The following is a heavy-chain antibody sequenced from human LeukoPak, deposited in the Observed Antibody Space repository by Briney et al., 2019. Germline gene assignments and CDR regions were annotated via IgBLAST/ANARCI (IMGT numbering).Heavy chain of an antibody. V-gene: IGHV3-11*01. CDR3: ASYDSSGDYFDY. Sequence: GSLRLSCAASGFTFSDYYMSWIRQAPGKGLEWVSYISSSGSTIYYADSVKGRFTISRDNAKNSLYLRMNSLRAEDTAVYYCASYDSSGDYFDYWGQGTLVTVSS. D-gene: IGHD3-22*01. CDR2: ISSSGSTI. CDR1: GFTFSDYY. J-gene: IGHJ4*02.